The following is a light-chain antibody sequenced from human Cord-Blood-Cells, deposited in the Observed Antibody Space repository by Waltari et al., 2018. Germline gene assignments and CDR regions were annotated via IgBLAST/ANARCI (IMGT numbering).Light chain of an antibody. J-gene: IGKJ2*01. CDR3: QQRSNWPPGYT. CDR1: RSVSSD. CDR2: DAS. Sequence: EIVLTQPPPTLSFSPGERATLSCRASRSVSSDLAWYQQKPGQAPRLLIYDASNRATRIPARFSGSGSGTDFTHTISSLEPEDFAVYYCQQRSNWPPGYTFGQGTKLEIK. V-gene: IGKV3-11*01.